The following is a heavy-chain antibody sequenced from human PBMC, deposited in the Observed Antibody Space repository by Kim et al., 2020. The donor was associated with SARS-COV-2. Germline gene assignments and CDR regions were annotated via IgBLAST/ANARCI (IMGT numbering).Heavy chain of an antibody. V-gene: IGHV4-31*03. Sequence: SETLSLTCTVSGGSISSGGYYWSWIRQHPGKGLEWIGYIYYSGSTYYNPSLKSRVTISVDTSKNQFSLKLSSVTAADTAVYYCAREPRRGPLYGMDVWGQGTTVTVSS. CDR3: AREPRRGPLYGMDV. J-gene: IGHJ6*02. CDR1: GGSISSGGYY. D-gene: IGHD3-16*01. CDR2: IYYSGST.